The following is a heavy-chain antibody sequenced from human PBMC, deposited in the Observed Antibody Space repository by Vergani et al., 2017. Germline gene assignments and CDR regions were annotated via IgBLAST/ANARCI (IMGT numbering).Heavy chain of an antibody. CDR1: GGTFSSYA. Sequence: QVQLVQSGAEVKKPGSSVKVSCKASGGTFSSYAISWVRQAPGQGLEWMGWIIPIFGTANYAQKFQGRVTITADESTSTAYMELSSLRSEDKAVYYCESRTSCLSCCYYYYLHVWGKGP. CDR3: ESRTSCLSCCYYYYLHV. CDR2: IIPIFGTA. D-gene: IGHD2-2*01. V-gene: IGHV1-69*01. J-gene: IGHJ6*03.